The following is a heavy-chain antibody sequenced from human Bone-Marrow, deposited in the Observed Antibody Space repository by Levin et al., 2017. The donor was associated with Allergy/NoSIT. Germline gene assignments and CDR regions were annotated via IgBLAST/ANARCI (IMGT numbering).Heavy chain of an antibody. J-gene: IGHJ3*02. CDR1: GFTFSSYW. CDR2: IKQDGSEK. Sequence: GGSLRLSCAASGFTFSSYWMSWVRQAPGKGLEWVANIKQDGSEKYYVDSVKGRFTISRDNAKNSLYLQMNSLRAEDTAVYYCARESTGYYYGSGSYAFDSWGQGTMVTVSS. D-gene: IGHD3-10*01. V-gene: IGHV3-7*01. CDR3: ARESTGYYYGSGSYAFDS.